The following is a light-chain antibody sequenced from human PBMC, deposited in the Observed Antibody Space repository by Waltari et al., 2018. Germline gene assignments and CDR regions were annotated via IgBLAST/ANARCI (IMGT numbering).Light chain of an antibody. CDR2: DVT. Sequence: SALTQPRSVSGSPGQSVTISCTGTTNDLGSYNYVSWYQQHPAKAPKLIILDVTKRPSGVPDRLSGSKSGNTASLTISGLRAEDEAEYYCCSYAGSYTWVFGGGTKLTVV. J-gene: IGLJ3*02. CDR3: CSYAGSYTWV. V-gene: IGLV2-11*01. CDR1: TNDLGSYNY.